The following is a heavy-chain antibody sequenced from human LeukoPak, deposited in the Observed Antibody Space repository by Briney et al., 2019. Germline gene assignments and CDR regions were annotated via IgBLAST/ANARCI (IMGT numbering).Heavy chain of an antibody. CDR2: INHSGST. CDR1: GGSFSGYY. D-gene: IGHD2-2*01. CDR3: ARGGYCSSTSCYHDAFDI. Sequence: PSETLSLTCAVYGGSFSGYYWSWIRQPPGKGLEWIGEINHSGSTNYNPSLKSRVTISVDTSKNQFSLKLSSVTAADTAVHYCARGGYCSSTSCYHDAFDIWGQGTMVTVSS. V-gene: IGHV4-34*01. J-gene: IGHJ3*02.